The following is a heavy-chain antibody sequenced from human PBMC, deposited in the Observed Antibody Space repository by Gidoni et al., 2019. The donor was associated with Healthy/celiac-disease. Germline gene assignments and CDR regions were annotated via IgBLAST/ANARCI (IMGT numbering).Heavy chain of an antibody. CDR3: ASQNYYDSSGYYLPGDYYYYYGMDV. V-gene: IGHV1-69*01. J-gene: IGHJ6*02. CDR1: GGTFSSYA. CDR2: IIPIFGTA. D-gene: IGHD3-22*01. Sequence: QVQLVQSGAEVKKPGSSEKVSCKASGGTFSSYAISWVRQAPGQGLEWMGGIIPIFGTANYAQKFQGRVTITADESTSTAYMELSSLRSEDTAVYYCASQNYYDSSGYYLPGDYYYYYGMDVWGQGTTVTVSS.